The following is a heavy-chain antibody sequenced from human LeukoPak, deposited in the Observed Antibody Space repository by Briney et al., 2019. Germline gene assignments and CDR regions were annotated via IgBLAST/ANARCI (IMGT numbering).Heavy chain of an antibody. D-gene: IGHD3-3*01. V-gene: IGHV5-51*02. CDR2: LNPGDSDT. CDR1: GYSFTSYW. Sequence: GESLKISFQRSGYSFTSYWSGWVRQMPGKGLEWMGILNPGDSDTRYSPSFQGQVTISADKSISTAYLQWSSLKASDTAMYYCARVGIDFWSGYFAREFDYWGQGTLVTVSS. CDR3: ARVGIDFWSGYFAREFDY. J-gene: IGHJ4*02.